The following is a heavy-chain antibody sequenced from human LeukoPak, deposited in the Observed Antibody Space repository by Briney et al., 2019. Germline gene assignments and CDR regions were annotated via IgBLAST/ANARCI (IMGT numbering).Heavy chain of an antibody. CDR2: VADDEKTI. D-gene: IGHD1-26*01. V-gene: IGHV3-30*12. CDR1: GFTFSSYG. Sequence: GGSLRLSCAASGFTFSSYGMHWVRQAPGKGLEWVAVVADDEKTIFYADSLKGRFTVSRDNSKNTLYLQMNSLRAEDTAVYYCAKDRWTSIVGARGYFDYWGQGTLVTVSS. J-gene: IGHJ4*01. CDR3: AKDRWTSIVGARGYFDY.